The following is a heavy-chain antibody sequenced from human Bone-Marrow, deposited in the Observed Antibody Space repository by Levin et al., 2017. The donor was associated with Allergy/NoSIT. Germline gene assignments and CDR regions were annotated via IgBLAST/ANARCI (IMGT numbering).Heavy chain of an antibody. CDR3: VKEIFFPGSNNFKAFDI. CDR1: GFTFDEYS. CDR2: ISWNSAGK. Sequence: QPGESLKISCAASGFTFDEYSMHWVRQAPGKGLEWVAGISWNSAGKGYAASVQGRFTISRDNAKNSLFLEMNRLTTEDTALYYCVKEIFFPGSNNFKAFDIWGQGTMVTVSS. J-gene: IGHJ3*02. D-gene: IGHD1-20*01. V-gene: IGHV3-9*01.